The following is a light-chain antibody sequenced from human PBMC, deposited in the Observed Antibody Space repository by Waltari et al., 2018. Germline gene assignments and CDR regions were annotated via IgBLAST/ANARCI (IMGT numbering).Light chain of an antibody. J-gene: IGKJ1*01. CDR1: QSVNSN. CDR2: SAS. V-gene: IGKV3-15*01. CDR3: QQYKNWPQWT. Sequence: EMVMTHSPATLSVSPGERATLSCRASQSVNSNLAWYQQKPGQAPRLLIYSASTRATGVPARFSGSGSGTEFTLTISSLQSEDFAVYYCQQYKNWPQWTFGQGTKVDSK.